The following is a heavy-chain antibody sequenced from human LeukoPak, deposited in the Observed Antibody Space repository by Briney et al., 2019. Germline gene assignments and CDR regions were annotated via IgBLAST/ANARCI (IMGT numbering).Heavy chain of an antibody. Sequence: PSETLSLTCTVSCGSISSSIYYSGWIRQPPGKGLGWIGSIYYSGSTYYNPSLKIRVTISVDTSTNQFPLKRTPVTAADKGVYYCARGGTDSSSSYYFDYWGQGTLVTVSS. CDR3: ARGGTDSSSSYYFDY. D-gene: IGHD6-13*01. CDR1: CGSISSSIYY. CDR2: IYYSGST. J-gene: IGHJ4*02. V-gene: IGHV4-39*01.